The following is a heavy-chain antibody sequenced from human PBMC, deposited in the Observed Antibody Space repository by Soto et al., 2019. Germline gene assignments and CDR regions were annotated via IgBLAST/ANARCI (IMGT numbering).Heavy chain of an antibody. J-gene: IGHJ5*02. CDR1: GFTFSSYS. V-gene: IGHV3-48*02. CDR2: ISSSSSTI. Sequence: PGGSLRLSCAASGFTFSSYSMNWVRQAPGKGLEWVSYISSSSSTIYHADSVKGRFTISRDNAKNSLYLQMNSLRDEDTAVYYCARVEAAAGTYWFDPWGQGTLVTVSS. CDR3: ARVEAAAGTYWFDP. D-gene: IGHD6-13*01.